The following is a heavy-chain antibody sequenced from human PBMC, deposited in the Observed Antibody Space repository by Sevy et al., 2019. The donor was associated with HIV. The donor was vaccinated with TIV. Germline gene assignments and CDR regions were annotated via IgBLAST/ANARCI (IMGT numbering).Heavy chain of an antibody. V-gene: IGHV4-31*03. CDR3: ARGGNYGMDV. CDR1: GGSISSGGYY. CDR2: IYYSGNT. J-gene: IGHJ6*02. Sequence: SETLSLTCTVSGGSISSGGYYWNWVRQHPETGLEWIGYIYYSGNTYYNPSLKSRVSITIDTSKNQSSLRLSSLTAADTAVYYCARGGNYGMDVWGQWTTVTVSS. D-gene: IGHD1-26*01.